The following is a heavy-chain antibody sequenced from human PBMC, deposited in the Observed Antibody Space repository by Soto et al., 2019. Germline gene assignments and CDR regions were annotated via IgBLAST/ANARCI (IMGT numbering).Heavy chain of an antibody. CDR1: GFTFRVYS. CDR3: ARSVEGHFDF. V-gene: IGHV3-48*02. Sequence: EVQLVESGGGLVQPGGSLGLSCSASGFTFRVYSMNWVRQAPGKGLEWVSYMTSDERTIHYADSVKGRFTSSRDNANNSVYLQMTSLRDEDTAVYYCARSVEGHFDFWGQGILVTVSS. J-gene: IGHJ4*01. D-gene: IGHD6-19*01. CDR2: MTSDERTI.